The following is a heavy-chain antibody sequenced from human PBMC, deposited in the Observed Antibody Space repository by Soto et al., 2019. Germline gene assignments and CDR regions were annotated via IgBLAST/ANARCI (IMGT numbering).Heavy chain of an antibody. CDR2: ISSSSSYI. V-gene: IGHV3-21*01. Sequence: GGSLRLSCAASGFTFSSYSMNWVRQAPGKGLEWVSSISSSSSYIYYADSVKGRFTISRDNAKNSLYLQMNSLRAEDTAVYYCARDANFWSGYWQYYMDVWGKGTTVTVSS. D-gene: IGHD3-3*01. CDR1: GFTFSSYS. J-gene: IGHJ6*03. CDR3: ARDANFWSGYWQYYMDV.